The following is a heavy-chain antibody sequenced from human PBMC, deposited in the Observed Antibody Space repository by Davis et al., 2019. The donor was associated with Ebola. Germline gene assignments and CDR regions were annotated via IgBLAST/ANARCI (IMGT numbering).Heavy chain of an antibody. CDR1: GFTFSSYS. V-gene: IGHV3-23*01. D-gene: IGHD3-10*01. CDR3: AKDLTSYYGSGDFFDY. CDR2: ISDSGGAT. J-gene: IGHJ4*02. Sequence: GESLKISCAASGFTFSSYSMNWARQAAGRGLEWVSSISDSGGATFYADSVKGRIVMSRDNSNDTLYLRMNNLRAEDTAIYYCAKDLTSYYGSGDFFDYWGQGILVTVSS.